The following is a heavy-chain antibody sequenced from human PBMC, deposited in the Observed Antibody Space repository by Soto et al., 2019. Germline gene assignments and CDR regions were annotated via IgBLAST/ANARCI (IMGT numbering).Heavy chain of an antibody. CDR2: IYYSGST. CDR1: GGSISSGGYY. CDR3: ASRSAAHYDY. D-gene: IGHD3-3*01. V-gene: IGHV4-31*03. J-gene: IGHJ4*02. Sequence: SETLSLTCTVSGGSISSGGYYWSWIRQHPGKGLEWIGYIYYSGSTYYNPSLKSRVTISVDTSKNQFSLKLSSVTAADTAVYYCASRSAAHYDYWGQGTLVTVSS.